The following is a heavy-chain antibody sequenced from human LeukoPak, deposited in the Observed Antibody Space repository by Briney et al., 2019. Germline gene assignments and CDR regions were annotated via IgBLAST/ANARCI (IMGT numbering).Heavy chain of an antibody. Sequence: SETLSLTCTVSGGSITSYYWSWIRQPPGKGLEWIGYTYTSGSTKYNPSLKSRVTMSVDTSKNQFSLKLNSMTAADTAVYYCARLNDYSSSFDPWGQGTLVTVSS. V-gene: IGHV4-4*09. CDR1: GGSITSYY. D-gene: IGHD6-6*01. CDR2: TYTSGST. CDR3: ARLNDYSSSFDP. J-gene: IGHJ5*02.